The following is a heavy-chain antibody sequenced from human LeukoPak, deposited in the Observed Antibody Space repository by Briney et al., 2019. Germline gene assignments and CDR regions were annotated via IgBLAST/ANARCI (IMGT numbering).Heavy chain of an antibody. Sequence: SQTLSLTCVISGDSVASNSAAWNWIRLSPSRGLEWLGRTYYRSKLYNDYAVSVKSLITINADTSKNQFSLQLNSVTPEHTAVHYCAREWETGTTYSCFDPWGQGTLVTVSS. CDR3: AREWETGTTYSCFDP. D-gene: IGHD1-7*01. CDR1: GDSVASNSAA. V-gene: IGHV6-1*01. CDR2: TYYRSKLYN. J-gene: IGHJ5*02.